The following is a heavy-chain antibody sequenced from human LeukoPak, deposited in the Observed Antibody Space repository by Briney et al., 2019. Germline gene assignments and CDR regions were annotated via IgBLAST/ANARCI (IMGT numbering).Heavy chain of an antibody. CDR2: INHSGST. Sequence: PSVTLSFTCAGYGGSFSGYYWSWIRQPPGKGLEWMGEINHSGSTNYNPSLKSRVTISVDTSKNQLSLKLSSVTAADTAVYYCARDPDRAEDPLDYWGQGTLVTVSS. CDR1: GGSFSGYY. V-gene: IGHV4-34*01. D-gene: IGHD3-22*01. CDR3: ARDPDRAEDPLDY. J-gene: IGHJ4*02.